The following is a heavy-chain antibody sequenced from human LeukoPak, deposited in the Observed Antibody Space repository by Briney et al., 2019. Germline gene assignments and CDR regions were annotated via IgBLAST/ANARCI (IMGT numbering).Heavy chain of an antibody. V-gene: IGHV5-51*01. CDR1: GYSFTSYW. J-gene: IGHJ4*02. CDR3: ARQDHDYGDYGGFFY. Sequence: GESLKISCKGFGYSFTSYWIGWVRQMPGKGLEWMGIIYPGDSDTRYSPSFQGQVTISADKSISTAYLQWSSLKASDTAMYYCARQDHDYGDYGGFFYWGQGTLVTVSS. D-gene: IGHD4-17*01. CDR2: IYPGDSDT.